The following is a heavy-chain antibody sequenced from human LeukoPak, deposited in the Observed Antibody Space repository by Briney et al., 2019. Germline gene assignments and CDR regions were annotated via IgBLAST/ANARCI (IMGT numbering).Heavy chain of an antibody. CDR2: IYSGGST. CDR1: GFTVSSNY. Sequence: GGSLRLSCAASGFTVSSNYMSWVRQAPGKGPEWVSVIYSGGSTYYADSVKGRFTISRDNSKNTLYLQMNSLRAEDTAVYYCAKGTAATVISYYFDYWGQGTLVTVSS. V-gene: IGHV3-53*01. J-gene: IGHJ4*02. D-gene: IGHD6-25*01. CDR3: AKGTAATVISYYFDY.